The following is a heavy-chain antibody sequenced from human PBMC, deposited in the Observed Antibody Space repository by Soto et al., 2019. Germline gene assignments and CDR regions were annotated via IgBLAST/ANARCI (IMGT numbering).Heavy chain of an antibody. CDR1: GFRFDDYA. CDR3: TKDRGRARYGRDGSDV. Sequence: GGSLRLSCAASGFRFDDYAMDWVRQAPGRGLEWVSGINWSGGSVGYADSVKGRFTISRDNAKKSLYLQMNSLRPEDTALYYCTKDRGRARYGRDGSDVWGQGTTVTVSS. V-gene: IGHV3-9*01. D-gene: IGHD1-1*01. CDR2: INWSGGSV. J-gene: IGHJ6*02.